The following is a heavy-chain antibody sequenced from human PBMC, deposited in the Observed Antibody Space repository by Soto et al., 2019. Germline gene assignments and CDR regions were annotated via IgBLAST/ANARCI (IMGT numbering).Heavy chain of an antibody. Sequence: SETLSLTCTVSGGSISSYYWSWIRQPPGKGLEWIGYIYYSGSTNYNPSLKSRVTISIDTSKNQFSLKLSSVTAEDTAVYYCARARRTESHYDSSGYTAEYFQYWGQGTLVTVSS. D-gene: IGHD3-22*01. CDR3: ARARRTESHYDSSGYTAEYFQY. CDR2: IYYSGST. CDR1: GGSISSYY. V-gene: IGHV4-59*12. J-gene: IGHJ1*01.